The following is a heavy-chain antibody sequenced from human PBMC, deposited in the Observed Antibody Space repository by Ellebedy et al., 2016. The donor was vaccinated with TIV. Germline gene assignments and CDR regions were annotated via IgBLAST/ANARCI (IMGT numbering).Heavy chain of an antibody. D-gene: IGHD3-10*01. CDR1: GYTFIDYG. CDR2: VSAYSGNT. J-gene: IGHJ6*02. V-gene: IGHV1-18*01. CDR3: GRYSGSGTCYRNGMDV. Sequence: ASSVKVSCKSSGYTFIDYGVTWVRQAPGQGLDWMGWVSAYSGNTNYAENLQGRVTMTTDTSTDTAYMELRSLRSDDTAVYFCGRYSGSGTCYRNGMDVWGQGTTVTVSS.